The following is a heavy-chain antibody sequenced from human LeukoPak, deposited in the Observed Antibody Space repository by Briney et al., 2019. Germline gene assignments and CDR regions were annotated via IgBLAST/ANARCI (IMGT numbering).Heavy chain of an antibody. J-gene: IGHJ5*02. CDR1: GYTFTGYY. V-gene: IGHV1-2*02. CDR2: INPNSGGT. Sequence: ASVKVSCKASGYTFTGYYMHWVRQAPGQGLEWMGWINPNSGGTNYTQKLQGRVTMTTDTSTSTAYMELRSLRSDDTAVYYCARYRFGEQNWFDPWGQGTLVTVSS. CDR3: ARYRFGEQNWFDP. D-gene: IGHD3-10*01.